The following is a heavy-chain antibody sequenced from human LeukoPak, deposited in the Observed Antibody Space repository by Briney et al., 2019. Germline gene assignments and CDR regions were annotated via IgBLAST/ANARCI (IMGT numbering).Heavy chain of an antibody. J-gene: IGHJ3*02. D-gene: IGHD1-26*01. CDR1: GFTFSDYY. CDR2: ISSSGSTI. V-gene: IGHV3-11*01. Sequence: GGSLRLSCAASGFTFSDYYMSWIRQAPGKGLEWVSYISSSGSTIYYADSVKGRFTISRDNAKNSLYLQMNSLRAEDTAVYYCARDRRVGAANSAFDIWGQGTMVTVSS. CDR3: ARDRRVGAANSAFDI.